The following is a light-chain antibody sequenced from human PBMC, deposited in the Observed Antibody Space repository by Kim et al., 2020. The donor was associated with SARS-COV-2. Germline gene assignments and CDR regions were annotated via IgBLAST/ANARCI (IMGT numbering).Light chain of an antibody. Sequence: LSLSPGERAPLSCRASQSVSSYLAWYQQKPRQAPRLLIFDASNRATGIPARFSGSGSGTDFTLTISSLEPEDFAVYYCQQRSNWYSFGQGTKLEI. J-gene: IGKJ2*03. CDR1: QSVSSY. CDR2: DAS. CDR3: QQRSNWYS. V-gene: IGKV3-11*01.